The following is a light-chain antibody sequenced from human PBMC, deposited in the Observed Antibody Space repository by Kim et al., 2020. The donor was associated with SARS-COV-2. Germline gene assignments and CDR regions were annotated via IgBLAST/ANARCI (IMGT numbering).Light chain of an antibody. CDR1: QSISNS. V-gene: IGKV1-9*01. CDR3: QQISTYPLT. J-gene: IGKJ4*01. CDR2: SAF. Sequence: VRDRVPITCRDSQSISNSLDWYQQKPGLTPKVLIYSAFTLQSGGPSRFSGSGSGTDFTLTISSLQPEDFATYYYQQISTYPLTFGGGTKVDIK.